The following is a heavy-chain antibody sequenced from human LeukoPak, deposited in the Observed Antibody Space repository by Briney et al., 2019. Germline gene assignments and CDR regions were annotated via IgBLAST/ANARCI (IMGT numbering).Heavy chain of an antibody. CDR3: ARTMVRGVIITGSAFDI. J-gene: IGHJ3*02. D-gene: IGHD3-10*01. CDR1: GFTFSSYA. V-gene: IGHV3-23*01. Sequence: PGGSLRLSCAASGFTFSSYAMSWVRQAPGTGLEWVSAISGSGGSTYYADSVKGRFTISRDNSKNTLYLQMNSLRAEDTAVYYCARTMVRGVIITGSAFDIWGQGTMVTVSS. CDR2: ISGSGGST.